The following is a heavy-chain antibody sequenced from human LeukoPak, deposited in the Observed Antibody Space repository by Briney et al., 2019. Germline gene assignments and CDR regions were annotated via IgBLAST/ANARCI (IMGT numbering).Heavy chain of an antibody. Sequence: SETLSLTCTVSGGFISSSSYYWGWIRQPPGKGLEWIGSIYYSECTYYHPSLERRVPLSVDTSKNQSSLKLSSLTAAETAVYYCARQEVRGVSGTLDYCGQGTLVTVPS. V-gene: IGHV4-39*01. J-gene: IGHJ4*02. CDR2: IYYSECT. D-gene: IGHD3-10*01. CDR1: GGFISSSSYY. CDR3: ARQEVRGVSGTLDY.